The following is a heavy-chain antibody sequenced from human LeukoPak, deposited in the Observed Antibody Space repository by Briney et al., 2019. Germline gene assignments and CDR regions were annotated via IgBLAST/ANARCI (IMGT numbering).Heavy chain of an antibody. D-gene: IGHD6-13*01. J-gene: IGHJ4*02. CDR1: GFTFSSYA. V-gene: IGHV3-30*04. Sequence: PGRSLRLSCAASGFTFSSYAMHWVRQAPGKGLEWEAVISYDGSNKYYADSVKGRFTISRDNSKNTLYLQMNSLRAEDTAVYYCARPYSSSWYLDYWGQGTLVTVSS. CDR3: ARPYSSSWYLDY. CDR2: ISYDGSNK.